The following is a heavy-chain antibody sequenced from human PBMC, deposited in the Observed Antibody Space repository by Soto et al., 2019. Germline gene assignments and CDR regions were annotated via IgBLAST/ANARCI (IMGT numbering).Heavy chain of an antibody. V-gene: IGHV2-5*01. CDR3: GHRPSGWYLFDY. CDR2: IYWNDDK. J-gene: IGHJ4*02. Sequence: QITLKESGPTLVRPTQTLTLTCTFSGSSLSTSGLGVGCIRQPQGKALEWLALIYWNDDKRYSPSLKARLTITKDTSKNQVVLTMTNMDPVDTATYYCGHRPSGWYLFDYLGQGTLVTVPS. CDR1: GSSLSTSGLG. D-gene: IGHD6-19*01.